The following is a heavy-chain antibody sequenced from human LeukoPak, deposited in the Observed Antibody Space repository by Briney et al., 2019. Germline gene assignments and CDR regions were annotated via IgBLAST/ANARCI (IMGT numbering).Heavy chain of an antibody. D-gene: IGHD3-10*01. V-gene: IGHV1-2*06. Sequence: ASVKVSCKASGYTFTGYYMQWMRQAPGQGLEWMGRINPNSGGTNYAQKFQGRVTMTRDTSINTAYMERSGLRADAGAVFYWARGGFEDWGFDYWGQGTLVTVSS. CDR1: GYTFTGYY. J-gene: IGHJ4*02. CDR2: INPNSGGT. CDR3: ARGGFEDWGFDY.